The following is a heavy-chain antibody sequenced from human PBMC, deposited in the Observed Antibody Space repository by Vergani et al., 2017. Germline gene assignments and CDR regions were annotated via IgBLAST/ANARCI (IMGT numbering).Heavy chain of an antibody. J-gene: IGHJ4*02. Sequence: QVQLQESGPGLVTPSETLSLTCTVSGGSISSYYWSWIRQPPGKGLEWIGYIYYSGSTNYNPSLKSRVTISVDTSKNQFSLKLSSVTASDTAVYYCGGLYSDSSGYYGDYWGQGTLVTVSS. V-gene: IGHV4-59*01. D-gene: IGHD3-22*01. CDR2: IYYSGST. CDR3: GGLYSDSSGYYGDY. CDR1: GGSISSYY.